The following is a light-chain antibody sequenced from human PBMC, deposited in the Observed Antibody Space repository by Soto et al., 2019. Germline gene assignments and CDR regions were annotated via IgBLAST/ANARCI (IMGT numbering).Light chain of an antibody. CDR3: SSYTNINTRACV. CDR2: EVT. V-gene: IGLV2-14*01. CDR1: NRDVGSYNL. Sequence: QSALTQPASVSGSPGQSITIACTGTNRDVGSYNLVSWYQQRPGEAPKLIISEVTDRPSGVSNRFSGSKSGNTASLTISGLQAEDEAEYYCSSYTNINTRACVFGTGTKLTVL. J-gene: IGLJ1*01.